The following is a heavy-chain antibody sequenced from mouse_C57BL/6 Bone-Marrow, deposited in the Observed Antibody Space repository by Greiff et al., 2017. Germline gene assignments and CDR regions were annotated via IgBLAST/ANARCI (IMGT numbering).Heavy chain of an antibody. CDR3: ARTYGSAWFAY. CDR2: IDPSDSYT. D-gene: IGHD1-2*01. CDR1: GYTFTSYW. Sequence: VQLQQPGAELVMPGASVKLSCKASGYTFTSYWMHWVKQRPGQGLEWIGEIDPSDSYTTYNQKFKGKSPLTVDKSSSTAYMQLSSLTSEDSAVYYCARTYGSAWFAYWGQGTLVTVSA. J-gene: IGHJ3*01. V-gene: IGHV1-69*01.